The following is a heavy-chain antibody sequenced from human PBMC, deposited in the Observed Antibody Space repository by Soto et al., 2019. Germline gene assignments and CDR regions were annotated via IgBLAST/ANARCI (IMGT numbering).Heavy chain of an antibody. CDR3: AHSYGGADFDY. CDR2: IYWDDDK. D-gene: IGHD4-17*01. Sequence: QITLKESGPTLVKPTQTLTLTCTFSGFSLSTSGVGVGWIRQPPGKALEWLALIYWDDDKRYSPSLKSRLTXTXVTSKNQVVLTMTNMDPVDTATYYCAHSYGGADFDYWGQGTLVTVSS. CDR1: GFSLSTSGVG. V-gene: IGHV2-5*02. J-gene: IGHJ4*02.